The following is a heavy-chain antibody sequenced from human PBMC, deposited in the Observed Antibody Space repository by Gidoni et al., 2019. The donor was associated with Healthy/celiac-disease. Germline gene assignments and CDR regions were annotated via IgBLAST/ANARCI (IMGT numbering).Heavy chain of an antibody. D-gene: IGHD5-12*01. J-gene: IGHJ6*02. V-gene: IGHV3-7*04. CDR2: IKQDGSEK. CDR1: GFTFSSYW. Sequence: EVQLVESGGGLVQPGGSLRLSCSASGFTFSSYWMGWVRQAPGKGLEWVANIKQDGSEKYYVDSVKGRFTISRDNAKNSLYLQMNSLRAEDTAVYYCARAAVATTPRGNGMDVWGQGTTVTVSS. CDR3: ARAAVATTPRGNGMDV.